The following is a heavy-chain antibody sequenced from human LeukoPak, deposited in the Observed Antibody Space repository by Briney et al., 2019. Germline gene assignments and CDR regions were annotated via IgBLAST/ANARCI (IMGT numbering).Heavy chain of an antibody. D-gene: IGHD6-13*01. CDR1: GFTFSSYW. V-gene: IGHV3-74*01. Sequence: GGSLRLSCAASGFTFSSYWMHWVRQTPGEGLMWVSRIESNGLALYADSVRDRFTISRDNSKNSLYLQMNSLRAEDTALYYCAKGMREAAAGTDYWGQGTLVTVSS. CDR2: IESNGLA. J-gene: IGHJ4*02. CDR3: AKGMREAAAGTDY.